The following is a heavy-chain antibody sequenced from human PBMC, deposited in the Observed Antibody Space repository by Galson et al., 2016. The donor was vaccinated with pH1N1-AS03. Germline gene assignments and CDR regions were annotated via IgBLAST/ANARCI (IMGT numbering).Heavy chain of an antibody. J-gene: IGHJ4*02. D-gene: IGHD6-6*01. CDR3: TRGGTYSSSSPAYSGY. CDR2: IYYNGPA. Sequence: ETLSLTCTVSGGSITNYYWTWIRQPPGKGLEWIGYIYYNGPANYNPSLNSRVTTSADTSKKQFFLNLTSVTAADTAVYFCTRGGTYSSSSPAYSGYWGQGTLVTVSS. V-gene: IGHV4-59*01. CDR1: GGSITNYY.